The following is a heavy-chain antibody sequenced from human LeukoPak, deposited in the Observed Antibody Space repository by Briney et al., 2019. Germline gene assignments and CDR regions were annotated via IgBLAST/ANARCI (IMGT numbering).Heavy chain of an antibody. CDR1: GFSVTNNY. J-gene: IGHJ4*02. CDR2: FYVGGAT. D-gene: IGHD5-24*01. Sequence: GGSLRLSCAVSGFSVTNNYMSWVRQAPGKGLEWVSVFYVGGATYYADSVKGRFTISRDNSENTLYLQMKSLRAEDTAVYYCARGDGYNFFDYWGQGTLGTVSS. CDR3: ARGDGYNFFDY. V-gene: IGHV3-53*01.